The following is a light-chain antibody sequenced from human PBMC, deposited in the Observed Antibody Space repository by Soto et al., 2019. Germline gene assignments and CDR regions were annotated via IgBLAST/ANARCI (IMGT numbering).Light chain of an antibody. Sequence: DIQMTQSPSTLSASVGDRVTITCRASQSISSWLAWYQQKPGKAPKLLIYKASSLESGVPSRFSGSGSGTEFTLTISSLQPADFATYYCQQYNSSPTFGLGTKVEIK. V-gene: IGKV1-5*03. J-gene: IGKJ1*01. CDR1: QSISSW. CDR3: QQYNSSPT. CDR2: KAS.